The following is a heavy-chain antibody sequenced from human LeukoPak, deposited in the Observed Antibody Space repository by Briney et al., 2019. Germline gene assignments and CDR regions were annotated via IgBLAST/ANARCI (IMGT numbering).Heavy chain of an antibody. J-gene: IGHJ6*04. CDR1: GGTFSSYA. D-gene: IGHD2-15*01. Sequence: SVKVSCKASGGTFSSYAISWVRQAPGQGLEWMGGIIPIFGTANYAQKFQGRVTITADKSTSTAYMELSSLRFEDTAVYYCASYYCSGGSCYRDYYYGMDVWGKGTTVTVSS. V-gene: IGHV1-69*06. CDR3: ASYYCSGGSCYRDYYYGMDV. CDR2: IIPIFGTA.